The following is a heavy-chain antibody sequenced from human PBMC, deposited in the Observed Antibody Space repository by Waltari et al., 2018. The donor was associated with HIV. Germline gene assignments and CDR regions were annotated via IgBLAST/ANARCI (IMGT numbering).Heavy chain of an antibody. CDR2: ISDEGSNK. Sequence: QVQLVESGGGVVQPGRSLRLSCAASGFTFSSYAMHWVRQAPGKGLEWVAVISDEGSNKDDADSVKGRFTISRDNSKNTLYLQMNSLRAEDTAVYYCASQVAAAGTGGSFDYWGQGTLVTVSS. CDR1: GFTFSSYA. CDR3: ASQVAAAGTGGSFDY. V-gene: IGHV3-30*01. D-gene: IGHD6-13*01. J-gene: IGHJ4*02.